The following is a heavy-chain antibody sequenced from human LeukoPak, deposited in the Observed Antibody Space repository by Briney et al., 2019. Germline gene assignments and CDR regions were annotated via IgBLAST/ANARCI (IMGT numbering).Heavy chain of an antibody. V-gene: IGHV4-4*02. J-gene: IGHJ4*02. D-gene: IGHD6-19*01. CDR3: ARGVIAVAGPIDS. CDR2: INHSGSVT. Sequence: PSGTLSLTCTVSGGSISSNNWWNWVRQPPGKGLEWIGEINHSGSVTNYNPSPRSRVTISVDKSKNQFSLNLNSVTAADTAVYFCARGVIAVAGPIDSWGQGTLVTVSS. CDR1: GGSISSNNW.